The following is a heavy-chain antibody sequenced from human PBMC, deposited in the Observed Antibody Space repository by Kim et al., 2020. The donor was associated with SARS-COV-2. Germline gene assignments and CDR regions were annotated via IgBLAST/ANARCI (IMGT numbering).Heavy chain of an antibody. D-gene: IGHD1-26*01. Sequence: GGSLRLSCAASGFTFSSYAMSWVRQAPGKGPEWVSAIGGSGGNTYYADSMKGRFTISRDNSKNTLYLQMNSLRAEDTALYYCAKEQWELLSPFDSWGQGTLVTVSS. CDR3: AKEQWELLSPFDS. CDR1: GFTFSSYA. J-gene: IGHJ4*02. CDR2: IGGSGGNT. V-gene: IGHV3-23*01.